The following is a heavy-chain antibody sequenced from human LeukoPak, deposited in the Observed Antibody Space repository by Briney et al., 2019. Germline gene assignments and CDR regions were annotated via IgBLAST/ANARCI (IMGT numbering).Heavy chain of an antibody. Sequence: SETLSLTCTVSGGSIISGSYYWNWIRQPAGKGLEWIGRIYTSGSTNYNPSLKSRVTMSVDASTNQFSLKLSSVTAADTGVYYCARDSSYYDSSAYTPFDYWGQGTLVTVSS. V-gene: IGHV4-61*02. CDR3: ARDSSYYDSSAYTPFDY. J-gene: IGHJ4*02. CDR1: GGSIISGSYY. CDR2: IYTSGST. D-gene: IGHD3-22*01.